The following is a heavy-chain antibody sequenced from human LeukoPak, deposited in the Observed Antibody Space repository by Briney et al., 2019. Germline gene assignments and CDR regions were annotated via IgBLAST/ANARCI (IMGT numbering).Heavy chain of an antibody. CDR2: INTDGTVT. CDR1: GFTSSKYW. CDR3: ATKQWLAPPPDS. D-gene: IGHD6-19*01. Sequence: PGGSLRLSCAASGFTSSKYWMLWVRQAPGKGLESVSRINTDGTVTTYADSVKGRFTVSRDNADNTMFLRMNSVRDEDTAVYYCATKQWLAPPPDSWGQGTPVTVSS. V-gene: IGHV3-74*01. J-gene: IGHJ4*02.